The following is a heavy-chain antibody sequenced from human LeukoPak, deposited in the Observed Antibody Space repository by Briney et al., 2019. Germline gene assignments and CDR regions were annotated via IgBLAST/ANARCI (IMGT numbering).Heavy chain of an antibody. J-gene: IGHJ5*02. CDR1: GGSISSSSYY. CDR3: ARVAVAGRGNWFDP. D-gene: IGHD6-19*01. CDR2: IYYSGST. Sequence: SETLPLTCTVSGGSISSSSYYWGWIRQPPGKGLEWIGSIYYSGSTYYNPSLKSRVTISVDTSKNQFSLKLSSVTAADTAVYYCARVAVAGRGNWFDPWGQGTLVTVSS. V-gene: IGHV4-39*07.